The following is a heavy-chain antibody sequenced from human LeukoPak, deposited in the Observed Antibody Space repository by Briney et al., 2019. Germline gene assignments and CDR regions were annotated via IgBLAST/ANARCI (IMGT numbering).Heavy chain of an antibody. J-gene: IGHJ4*02. CDR3: AKYPASGGYFDY. V-gene: IGHV3-23*01. Sequence: GGSLRLSCAASGFTLSTYSMSWVRLVPGKGLEWVSGISGSGDNTYYTDSVKGRFTISRDNSKNTLYLQMNSLRAEDTAVFYCAKYPASGGYFDYWGQGTLVTVSS. CDR2: ISGSGDNT. CDR1: GFTLSTYS. D-gene: IGHD6-13*01.